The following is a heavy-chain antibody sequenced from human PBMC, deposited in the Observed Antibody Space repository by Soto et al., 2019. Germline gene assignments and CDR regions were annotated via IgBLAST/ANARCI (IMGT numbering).Heavy chain of an antibody. CDR2: ISGSSRDI. D-gene: IGHD2-21*02. V-gene: IGHV3-21*01. CDR3: ETDSFGGGDSEWFDP. Sequence: EVQLVESGGGLVKPGGSLRLSCAASGFPFNEYAMNWVRQAPGKGLEWVSSISGSSRDIYYADSLKGRFTVSRNNAKNTQYLQMNSLRDEDTAMYYCETDSFGGGDSEWFDPWGQGNLVTVSS. CDR1: GFPFNEYA. J-gene: IGHJ5*02.